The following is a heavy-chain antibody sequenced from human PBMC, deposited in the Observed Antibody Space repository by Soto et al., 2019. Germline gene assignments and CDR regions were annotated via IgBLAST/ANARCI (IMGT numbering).Heavy chain of an antibody. D-gene: IGHD3-9*01. CDR3: ARSHSFDGSIYHYYFDF. V-gene: IGHV4-4*09. J-gene: IGHJ4*02. CDR1: GGSIVCFY. CDR2: IYASGAT. Sequence: PSQTLSGTCTGSGGSIVCFYWSWIRQPPGGTLEWIGYIYASGATTYNPSLESRITMSVDIPNNAFSLDLTSATAADTAVYYCARSHSFDGSIYHYYFDFWGQGTLVSVSS.